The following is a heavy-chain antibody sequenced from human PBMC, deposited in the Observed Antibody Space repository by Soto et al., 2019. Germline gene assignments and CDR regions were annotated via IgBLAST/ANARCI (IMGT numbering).Heavy chain of an antibody. CDR2: IHGSGETA. V-gene: IGHV3-23*01. CDR3: AKRQSGSYYAAFDV. J-gene: IGHJ3*01. Sequence: EAQLLESGGGLAQPGGTLRLSCAASGFTFSTYPMAWVRQAPGKGLEWVSTIHGSGETAYYADSVKGRFTISRDNSKNTVYLQMDSLRAEDTAIYYCAKRQSGSYYAAFDVWGKVTVVTVSS. CDR1: GFTFSTYP. D-gene: IGHD1-26*01.